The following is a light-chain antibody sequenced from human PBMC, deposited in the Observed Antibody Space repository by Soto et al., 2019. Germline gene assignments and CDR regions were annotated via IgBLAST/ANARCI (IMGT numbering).Light chain of an antibody. CDR3: QQYDSSPWT. CDR2: GAS. CDR1: QSVGSSY. Sequence: EIVLTQSPGTLSLSPGERATLSCRASQSVGSSYLAWYQQKPGQAPRLLIYGASSRATGIPDRFSGSGSGTDFTLTISRLEPEDVSVYYCQQYDSSPWTFGQGTKVEIK. J-gene: IGKJ1*01. V-gene: IGKV3-20*01.